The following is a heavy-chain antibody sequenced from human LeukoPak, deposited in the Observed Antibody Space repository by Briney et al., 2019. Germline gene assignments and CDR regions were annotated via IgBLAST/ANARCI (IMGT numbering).Heavy chain of an antibody. V-gene: IGHV3-9*01. J-gene: IGHJ3*02. CDR2: ISWNSGSI. CDR3: AKDTTEQWLNAFDI. CDR1: GFTFDDYA. Sequence: ALRLSCAASGFTFDDYAMHCVRQAPGKGLEWVSGISWNSGSIGYADSVKGRFTISRDNAKNSLYLQMNSLRAEDTALYYCAKDTTEQWLNAFDIWGQGTMVTVSS. D-gene: IGHD6-19*01.